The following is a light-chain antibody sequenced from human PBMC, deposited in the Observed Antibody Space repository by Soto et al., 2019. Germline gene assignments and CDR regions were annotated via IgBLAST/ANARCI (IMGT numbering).Light chain of an antibody. V-gene: IGKV3-20*01. Sequence: EIVLTQSPGPLSLSPGERATLSCRASQSVSSSFLAWYQQKPGQAPRLLIYGASSRAPGIPDRFSGSGSGTDFTLTISRLEPEDFAVYYCQQYGTSPWTFGQGTKVEIK. CDR1: QSVSSSF. J-gene: IGKJ1*01. CDR2: GAS. CDR3: QQYGTSPWT.